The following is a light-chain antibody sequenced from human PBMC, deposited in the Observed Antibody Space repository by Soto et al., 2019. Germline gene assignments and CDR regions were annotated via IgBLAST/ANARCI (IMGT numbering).Light chain of an antibody. CDR2: MVS. CDR3: TSPTPGSLYV. V-gene: IGLV2-14*01. CDR1: SSDVGNYNY. Sequence: QSVLTQPASVSRSPGQSITISCTGTSSDVGNYNYVSWYQQYPGRVPKLLIYMVSNRPSGVSNRFSGSKSGNTASLTISGLQAEDEADYFCTSPTPGSLYVFGTGTRSPS. J-gene: IGLJ1*01.